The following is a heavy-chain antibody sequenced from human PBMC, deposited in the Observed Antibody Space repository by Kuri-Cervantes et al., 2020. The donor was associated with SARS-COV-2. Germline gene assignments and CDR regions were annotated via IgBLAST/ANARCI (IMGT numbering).Heavy chain of an antibody. CDR3: AKAYDPYGMDV. D-gene: IGHD5-12*01. Sequence: GGSLRLSCAASGFTFSSYGMHWARQAPGKGLEWVAVISYDGSNKYYADSVKGRFTISRDNSKNTLYLQMNSLRAEDTAVYYCAKAYDPYGMDVWGQGTTVTVSS. J-gene: IGHJ6*02. V-gene: IGHV3-30*18. CDR2: ISYDGSNK. CDR1: GFTFSSYG.